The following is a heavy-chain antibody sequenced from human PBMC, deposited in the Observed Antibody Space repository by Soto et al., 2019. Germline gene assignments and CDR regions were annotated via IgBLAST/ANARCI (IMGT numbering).Heavy chain of an antibody. CDR3: ARLFHIAVVTASFLY. CDR2: IHPSGGGT. V-gene: IGHV1-46*02. CDR1: GYTFNTTY. D-gene: IGHD2-21*02. Sequence: GASVKVSCKPSGYTFNTTYLQCVRQASGQDLEWMGVIHPSGGGTAYAQKFLGRVTVTRDTSTSTVFMELSSLRSDDTAVYYCARLFHIAVVTASFLYWCQRPLVSVSS. J-gene: IGHJ4*02.